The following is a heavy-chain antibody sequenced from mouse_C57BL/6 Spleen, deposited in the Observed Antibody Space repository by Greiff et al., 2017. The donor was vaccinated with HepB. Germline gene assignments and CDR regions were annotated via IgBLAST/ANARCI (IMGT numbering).Heavy chain of an antibody. CDR3: ARRTYYGNDAMDY. Sequence: QVQLQQSGAELVKPGASVKMSCKASGYTFTSYWITWVKQRPGQGLEWIGDIYPGSGSTNYNEKFKSKATLTVDTSSSTAYMQLSSLTSEDSAVYYCARRTYYGNDAMDYWGQGTSVTVSS. J-gene: IGHJ4*01. V-gene: IGHV1-55*01. CDR2: IYPGSGST. CDR1: GYTFTSYW. D-gene: IGHD2-10*01.